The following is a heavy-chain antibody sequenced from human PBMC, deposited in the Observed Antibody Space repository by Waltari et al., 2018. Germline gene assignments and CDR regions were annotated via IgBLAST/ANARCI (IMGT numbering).Heavy chain of an antibody. CDR2: INHSGST. V-gene: IGHV4-34*01. CDR1: GGSFSGYY. J-gene: IGHJ3*02. D-gene: IGHD2-2*01. CDR3: ARVWRDIVVVPAAKGAFDI. Sequence: QVQLQQWGAGLLKPSETLSLTCAVYGGSFSGYYWSWIRQPPGKGLEWIGEINHSGSTNDNPSLKSRVTISVDTSKNQFSLKLSSVTAADTAVYYCARVWRDIVVVPAAKGAFDIWGQGTMVTVSS.